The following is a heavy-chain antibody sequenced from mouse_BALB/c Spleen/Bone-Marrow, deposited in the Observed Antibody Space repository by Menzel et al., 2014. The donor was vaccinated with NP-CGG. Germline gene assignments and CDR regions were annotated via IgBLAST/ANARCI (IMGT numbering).Heavy chain of an antibody. CDR1: GFTFSSYG. D-gene: IGHD4-1*01. CDR3: ARRGNWDGRAAMDY. V-gene: IGHV5-6*02. Sequence: DVMLVESGGDLVKPGGSLKLSCAASGFTFSSYGMYWVRQTPDKRLEWVATINSGGVNTYYIDSVKGRFTISRDNAKNTLYLQMSSLKSEDTAMYHCARRGNWDGRAAMDYWGQGTSVTVSS. J-gene: IGHJ4*01. CDR2: INSGGVNT.